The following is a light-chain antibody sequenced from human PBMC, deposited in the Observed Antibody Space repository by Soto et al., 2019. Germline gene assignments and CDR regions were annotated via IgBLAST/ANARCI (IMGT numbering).Light chain of an antibody. V-gene: IGLV2-14*01. CDR1: SSDVGGYKY. CDR2: DVS. CDR3: ISFTSSTTLV. J-gene: IGLJ2*01. Sequence: QSVLTQPASVSGSPGQSITISCTGTSSDVGGYKYVSWYQHHPGKAPELMIYDVSNRPSGVSTRFSGSKSGNTASLTISGLQAEDESVYYCISFTSSTTLVFGGGTKLTVL.